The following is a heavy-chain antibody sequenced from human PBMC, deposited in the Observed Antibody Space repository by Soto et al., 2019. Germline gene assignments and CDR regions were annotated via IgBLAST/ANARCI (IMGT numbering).Heavy chain of an antibody. Sequence: QVQLQESGPGLVKPSQTLSLTCSVSGGSITSGKYYWSWLRQAPGKGLEWIGYIYFTGETYYNPSLKSRLMTALDTAKNLSCLSLRSVTVADTAVDYCARRDVGRTYPNAFDPWGQGALVTVSA. J-gene: IGHJ5*02. CDR2: IYFTGET. CDR3: ARRDVGRTYPNAFDP. CDR1: GGSITSGKYY. D-gene: IGHD1-1*01. V-gene: IGHV4-30-4*01.